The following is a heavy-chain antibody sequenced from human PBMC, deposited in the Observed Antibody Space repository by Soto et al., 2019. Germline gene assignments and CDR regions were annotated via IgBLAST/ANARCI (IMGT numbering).Heavy chain of an antibody. J-gene: IGHJ5*02. D-gene: IGHD3-22*01. Sequence: SETLSLTCTVAGVSISSYYWSWIRPPPGKGLEWIGYIYYSGSTNYNPSLKSRVTISVDTSKNQFSLKLSSVTAADTAVYYCARDSLDYYDSSGWFDPWGQGTLVTVSS. CDR3: ARDSLDYYDSSGWFDP. V-gene: IGHV4-59*01. CDR1: GVSISSYY. CDR2: IYYSGST.